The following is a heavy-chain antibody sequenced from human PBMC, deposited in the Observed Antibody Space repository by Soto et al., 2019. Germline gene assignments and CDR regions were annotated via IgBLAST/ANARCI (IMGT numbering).Heavy chain of an antibody. V-gene: IGHV4-39*01. CDR1: GGSIYRSGYY. Sequence: SETLSLTCTVSGGSIYRSGYYWGWIRQPPGRGLEWIGNIEYNGVTYSNPSLKSRVTISRDTSKNQFSLKLTSVTAEDTALYYCGKVLVGATGHTDSDSWGPGTLVTVSS. J-gene: IGHJ4*02. D-gene: IGHD2-15*01. CDR3: GKVLVGATGHTDSDS. CDR2: IEYNGVT.